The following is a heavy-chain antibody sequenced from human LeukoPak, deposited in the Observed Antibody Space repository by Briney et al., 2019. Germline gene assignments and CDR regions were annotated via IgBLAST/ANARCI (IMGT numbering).Heavy chain of an antibody. Sequence: GGSLRLSCAASGFTFSSYWMSWVRQAPGKGLEWVANIKQDGSEKYYVDSVKGRFIISRDNAKNSLYLQMNSLRAEDTAVYYCAREGNIVVVPAPDHVDGIAAAGTADYWGQGTLVTVSS. CDR3: AREGNIVVVPAPDHVDGIAAAGTADY. J-gene: IGHJ4*02. D-gene: IGHD2-2*01. V-gene: IGHV3-7*01. CDR2: IKQDGSEK. CDR1: GFTFSSYW.